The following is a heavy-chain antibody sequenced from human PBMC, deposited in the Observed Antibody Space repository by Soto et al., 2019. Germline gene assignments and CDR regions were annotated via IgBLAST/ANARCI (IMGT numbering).Heavy chain of an antibody. CDR3: ARDWGSSGRQSRSPGAY. J-gene: IGHJ4*02. CDR1: GFTFSSYS. D-gene: IGHD6-19*01. CDR2: ISSSSSYI. V-gene: IGHV3-21*01. Sequence: EVQLVESGGGLVKPGGSLRLSCAASGFTFSSYSMNWVRQAPGKGLEWVSSISSSSSYIYYADSVKGRFTISRDNAKNSLYLQMNSLRAEDTAVYYCARDWGSSGRQSRSPGAYWGQGTLVTVSS.